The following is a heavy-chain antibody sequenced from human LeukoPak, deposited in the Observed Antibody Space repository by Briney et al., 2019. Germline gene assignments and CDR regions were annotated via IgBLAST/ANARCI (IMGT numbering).Heavy chain of an antibody. CDR2: ISAYNGNT. Sequence: EASVKVSCKASGYTFTSYGISWVRQAPGQGLEWMGWISAYNGNTNYAQKLQGRVTMTTDTSTSTAYMELRSLRSDDTAVYYCARDDDILTGYSPGYWGQGTLATVSS. CDR3: ARDDDILTGYSPGY. CDR1: GYTFTSYG. D-gene: IGHD3-9*01. V-gene: IGHV1-18*04. J-gene: IGHJ4*02.